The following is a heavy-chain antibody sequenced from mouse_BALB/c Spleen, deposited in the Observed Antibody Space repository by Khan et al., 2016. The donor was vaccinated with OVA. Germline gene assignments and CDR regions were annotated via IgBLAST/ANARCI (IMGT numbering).Heavy chain of an antibody. V-gene: IGHV5-6-5*01. CDR1: GFTFSNYA. CDR3: ARDYWFVY. CDR2: ISTGDTT. Sequence: EVQVVESGGGLVKPGGSLKVSCAASGFTFSNYAMSWVRQTPEKRLEWVASISTGDTTYYPDSVKGRFTISRDNARNILYLQRSSLRSDDTAMYYCARDYWFVYWGQGTLVTVSA. J-gene: IGHJ3*01.